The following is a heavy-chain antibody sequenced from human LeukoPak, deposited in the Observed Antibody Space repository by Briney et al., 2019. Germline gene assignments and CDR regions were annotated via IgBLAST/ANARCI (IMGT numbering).Heavy chain of an antibody. CDR1: GFTFSSYG. D-gene: IGHD6-19*01. CDR2: ISYDGSNK. Sequence: SGGSLRLSCAASGFTFSSYGMHWVRQAPGKGLEWVAVISYDGSNKYYADSVKGRFTISRDNSKNTLYLQLNSLRAEDTTVYYCAKTTYASNSSGWYNHFDYWSQGTLVTVSS. CDR3: AKTTYASNSSGWYNHFDY. J-gene: IGHJ4*02. V-gene: IGHV3-30*18.